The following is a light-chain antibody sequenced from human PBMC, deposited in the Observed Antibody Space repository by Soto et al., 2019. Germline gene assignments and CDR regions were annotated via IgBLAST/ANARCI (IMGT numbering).Light chain of an antibody. CDR1: INDVGGYNY. CDR3: MSYAGGNRFV. J-gene: IGLJ1*01. V-gene: IGLV2-8*01. CDR2: QVT. Sequence: QSVLTQPPSASGSPGQSVPISCAGTINDVGGYNYVSWCQQHPGKVPQLMIYQVTKRPSGVPDRFSASKSDTTASLTISGLQAEDEGDYYCMSYAGGNRFVFGTGTKVTVL.